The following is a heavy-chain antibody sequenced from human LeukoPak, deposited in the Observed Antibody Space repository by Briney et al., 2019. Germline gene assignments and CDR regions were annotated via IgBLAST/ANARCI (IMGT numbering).Heavy chain of an antibody. Sequence: SETLSLTCAVYGGSFSGYYWSWIRQPPGKGLEWIGEINHSGSTNYNPSLKSQVTISVDTSKNQFSLKLSSVTAADTAVYYCARGYSSSWYGGYYFDYWGQGTLVTVSS. CDR2: INHSGST. V-gene: IGHV4-34*01. CDR1: GGSFSGYY. D-gene: IGHD6-13*01. CDR3: ARGYSSSWYGGYYFDY. J-gene: IGHJ4*02.